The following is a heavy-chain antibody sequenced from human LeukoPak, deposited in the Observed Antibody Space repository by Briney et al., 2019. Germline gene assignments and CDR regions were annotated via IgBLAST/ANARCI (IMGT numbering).Heavy chain of an antibody. V-gene: IGHV1-46*01. D-gene: IGHD2-15*01. J-gene: IGHJ5*02. CDR2: INPSGGST. CDR1: GYTFTGYY. Sequence: ASVKVSCKASGYTFTGYYIHWVRQAPGQGLEWMGMINPSGGSTRYAQKFQGRVTMTRDMSTSTVYMELSSLRSEDTAVYYCARAPDCSGGSLGSCYSGLNWFDPWGQGTLVTVSS. CDR3: ARAPDCSGGSLGSCYSGLNWFDP.